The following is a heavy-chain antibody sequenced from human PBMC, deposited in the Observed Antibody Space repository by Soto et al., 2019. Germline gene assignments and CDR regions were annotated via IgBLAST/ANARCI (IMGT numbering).Heavy chain of an antibody. V-gene: IGHV4-30-4*01. CDR1: GGSISSGGSY. D-gene: IGHD6-13*01. CDR3: AGLLYSSSWYGGGAFDS. Sequence: TLSLTCTVSGGSISSGGSYWSWIRQPPGKGLEWIGYIYYRGSTYYNPSLKSRVTLSVDTSKNQFSLKLSSVTAADTAVYYCAGLLYSSSWYGGGAFDSWGQGTMVTVSS. J-gene: IGHJ3*02. CDR2: IYYRGST.